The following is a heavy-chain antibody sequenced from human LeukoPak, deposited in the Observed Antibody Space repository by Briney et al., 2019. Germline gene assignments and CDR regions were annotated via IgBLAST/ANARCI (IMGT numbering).Heavy chain of an antibody. CDR2: INAGNGNT. CDR1: GYTFTSYA. D-gene: IGHD3-10*01. J-gene: IGHJ4*02. CDR3: ARDQRYYGSGSYSSFDY. V-gene: IGHV1-3*01. Sequence: GASVKVSCKASGYTFTSYAMHWVRRAPGHRLEWMGWINAGNGNTKYSQKFQGRVTITRDTSASTVNMELSSLRSEDTAVYYCARDQRYYGSGSYSSFDYWGQGTLVTVSS.